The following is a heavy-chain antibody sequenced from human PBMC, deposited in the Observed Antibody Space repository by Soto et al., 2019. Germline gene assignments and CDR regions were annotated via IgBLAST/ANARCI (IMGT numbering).Heavy chain of an antibody. Sequence: GGSLRLSCAASGFTFSSYAMSWVRRAPGKGLEWVSAISGSGGSTYYADSVKGRFTISRDNSKNTLYLQMNSLRAEDTAVYYCAKGGRTRVITMIVVDNDYWGRGTLVTVSS. D-gene: IGHD3-22*01. V-gene: IGHV3-23*01. J-gene: IGHJ4*02. CDR3: AKGGRTRVITMIVVDNDY. CDR2: ISGSGGST. CDR1: GFTFSSYA.